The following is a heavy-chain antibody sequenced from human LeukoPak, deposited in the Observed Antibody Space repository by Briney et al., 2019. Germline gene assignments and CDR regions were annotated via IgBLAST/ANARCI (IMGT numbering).Heavy chain of an antibody. D-gene: IGHD3-3*01. CDR1: GFTFSSYA. Sequence: GGSLRLSCAASGFTFSSYAMHWVRQAPGKGLEWVAVISYDGSNKYYADSVKGRFTISRDNSKNTLYLQMDSLRAEDTAVYYCARVPEYYDFWSGYYTGWGQGTLVTVSS. CDR3: ARVPEYYDFWSGYYTG. V-gene: IGHV3-30-3*01. CDR2: ISYDGSNK. J-gene: IGHJ4*02.